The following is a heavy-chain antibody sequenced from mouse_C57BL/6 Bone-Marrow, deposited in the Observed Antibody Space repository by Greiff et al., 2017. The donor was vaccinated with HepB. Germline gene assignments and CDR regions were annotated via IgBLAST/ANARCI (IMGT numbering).Heavy chain of an antibody. D-gene: IGHD1-1*01. Sequence: EVQLVESGGGLVKPGGSLKLSCAASGFTFSSYAMSWVRQTPEKRLEWVATISDGGSYTYYPDNVKGRFTISRDNAKNNLYLQMSHLKSEDTAMYDCARDRGATTGGAYWGQGTLVTVSA. CDR1: GFTFSSYA. CDR2: ISDGGSYT. J-gene: IGHJ3*01. CDR3: ARDRGATTGGAY. V-gene: IGHV5-4*01.